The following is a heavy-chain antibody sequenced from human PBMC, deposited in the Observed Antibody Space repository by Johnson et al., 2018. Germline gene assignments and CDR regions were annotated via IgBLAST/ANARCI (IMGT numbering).Heavy chain of an antibody. D-gene: IGHD2-15*01. Sequence: QVQLVQSGGGVVQPGRSLRLSCAASGFTFSTFAVHWLRQAPGKGLEWVAVISYDGTYKFYAESVKGRFTISRDNSKNTLYLQMNSLRAEDTAVYYCATDEERGSHYFVYWGQGTLVTVSS. CDR2: ISYDGTYK. J-gene: IGHJ4*02. CDR1: GFTFSTFA. V-gene: IGHV3-33*05. CDR3: ATDEERGSHYFVY.